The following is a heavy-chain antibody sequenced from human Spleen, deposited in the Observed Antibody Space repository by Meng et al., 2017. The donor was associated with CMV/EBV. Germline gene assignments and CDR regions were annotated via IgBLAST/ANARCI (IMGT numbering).Heavy chain of an antibody. CDR2: ISGSGGST. D-gene: IGHD3-3*01. V-gene: IGHV3-23*01. CDR1: GFTFKSYA. CDR3: AKDLSYYDFWSGPDAFDI. Sequence: GGSLRLSCTASGFTFKSYAMSWVRQAPGKGLEWVSAISGSGGSTYYADSVKGRFTISRDNSKNTLYLQMNSLRAEDTAVYYCAKDLSYYDFWSGPDAFDIWGQGTMVTVSS. J-gene: IGHJ3*02.